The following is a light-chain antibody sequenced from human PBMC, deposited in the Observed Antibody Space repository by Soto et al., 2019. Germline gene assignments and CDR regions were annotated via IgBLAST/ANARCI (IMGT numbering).Light chain of an antibody. Sequence: QSALTQPASLSGSPGQSITISCTGTSSDFGTYNYDSWYQQYPGEAPKVIIYDVSHRPAGVSNRFSGSKSGNTASLTISGLQTQDEADYYCSSYPSATTYVFGTGTKLTVL. V-gene: IGLV2-14*01. CDR1: SSDFGTYNY. CDR3: SSYPSATTYV. J-gene: IGLJ1*01. CDR2: DVS.